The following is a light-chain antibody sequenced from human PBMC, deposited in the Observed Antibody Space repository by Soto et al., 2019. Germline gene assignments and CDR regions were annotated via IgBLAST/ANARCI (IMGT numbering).Light chain of an antibody. CDR3: QQYNGSRLD. CDR2: KAS. CDR1: QSISNW. J-gene: IGKJ4*01. V-gene: IGKV1-5*03. Sequence: DIQMTQSPSSLSASVGDRVTFTCRASQSISNWLAWYQQKPGKAPKLLIYKASTLESGVPSRFSGSGSGTEFTLTISSLQADDFAIYYCQQYNGSRLDFGGGTKVEIK.